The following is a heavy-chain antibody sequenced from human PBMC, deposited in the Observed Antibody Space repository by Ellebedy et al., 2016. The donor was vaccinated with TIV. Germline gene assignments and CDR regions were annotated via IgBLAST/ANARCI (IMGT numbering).Heavy chain of an antibody. CDR2: INSDGSST. CDR1: GFTFSKYW. CDR3: ASDGVVVAATTLDY. D-gene: IGHD2-15*01. V-gene: IGHV3-74*03. Sequence: GESLKISCAASGFTFSKYWMHWVRQVPGKGLLWVSQINSDGSSTTYADSVKGRFTISRDNAKNTLYLQMNSLRAEDTAVYFCASDGVVVAATTLDYWGQGTLVTVSS. J-gene: IGHJ4*02.